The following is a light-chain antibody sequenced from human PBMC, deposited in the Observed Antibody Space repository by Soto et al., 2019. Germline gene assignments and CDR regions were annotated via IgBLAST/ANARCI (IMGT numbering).Light chain of an antibody. CDR1: QSVSSNY. CDR2: GAS. Sequence: EIVLAQSPGSLSLSPGERATLSYRASQSVSSNYLAWYQQRPGQAPRLLIFGASNRATGFPDRFSGSGSGTDFSLTISRLEPEDFAVYYCEQYGNSPRLTFGGGTKVEIK. J-gene: IGKJ4*01. V-gene: IGKV3-20*01. CDR3: EQYGNSPRLT.